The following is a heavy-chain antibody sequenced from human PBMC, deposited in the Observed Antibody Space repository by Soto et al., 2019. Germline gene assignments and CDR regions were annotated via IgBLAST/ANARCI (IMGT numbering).Heavy chain of an antibody. CDR2: IIPIIGTV. J-gene: IGHJ2*01. V-gene: IGHV1-69*12. Sequence: QVQLVQSGAEVKKPGSSVKVSCKASGGTFSNYPISWVRQAPGQGLEWMGGIIPIIGTVNYAQKCQGRVTITADESTSTAYMELSSLRSEDTAVYYCARGNHRWLQLWYFDLWGRGTLVSVSS. CDR3: ARGNHRWLQLWYFDL. D-gene: IGHD5-12*01. CDR1: GGTFSNYP.